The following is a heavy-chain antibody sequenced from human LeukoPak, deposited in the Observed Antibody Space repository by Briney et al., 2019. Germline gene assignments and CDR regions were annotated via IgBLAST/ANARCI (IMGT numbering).Heavy chain of an antibody. Sequence: PSETLSLTCAVYGGSFSGYYWSWIRQPPGKGLEWIGEINHSGSTNYNPSLKSRVTISVDTSKNQFSLKLSSVTAADTAVYYCARPLNYDSSGYYYVDDAFDIWGQGTTVTVSS. CDR2: INHSGST. CDR1: GGSFSGYY. J-gene: IGHJ3*02. V-gene: IGHV4-34*01. D-gene: IGHD3-22*01. CDR3: ARPLNYDSSGYYYVDDAFDI.